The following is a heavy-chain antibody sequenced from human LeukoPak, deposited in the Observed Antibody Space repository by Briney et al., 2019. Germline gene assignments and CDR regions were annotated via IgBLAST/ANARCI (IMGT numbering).Heavy chain of an antibody. CDR2: MNPNSGNT. J-gene: IGHJ1*01. CDR1: GFTFTSYD. Sequence: ASVRVSCKASGFTFTSYDINWVRQATGQGLEWMGWMNPNSGNTGYAQKFQGRVTMTRNTSISTAYMELSSLRSEDTAVYYCARATTASDVQHWGQGTLVTVSS. D-gene: IGHD4-11*01. CDR3: ARATTASDVQH. V-gene: IGHV1-8*01.